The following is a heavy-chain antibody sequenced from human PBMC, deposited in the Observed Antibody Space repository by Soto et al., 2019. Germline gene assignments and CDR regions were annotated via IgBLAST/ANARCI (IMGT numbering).Heavy chain of an antibody. V-gene: IGHV1-18*01. CDR2: ISAYNGNT. D-gene: IGHD2-2*01. Sequence: ASVKVSCKASGYTFTSYGISWVRQAPGQGLEGMGWISAYNGNTNYAQKLQGRVTMTTDTSTSTAYMELRSLRSDDTAVYYCARDLTGGAYCSSTSCYAFDIWGQGTMVTVSS. J-gene: IGHJ3*02. CDR3: ARDLTGGAYCSSTSCYAFDI. CDR1: GYTFTSYG.